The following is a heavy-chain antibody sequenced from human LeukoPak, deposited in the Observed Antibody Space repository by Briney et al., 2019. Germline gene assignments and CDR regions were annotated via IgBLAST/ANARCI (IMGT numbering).Heavy chain of an antibody. CDR1: GFTFSSYA. V-gene: IGHV3-23*01. D-gene: IGHD3-22*01. CDR3: AKDRYYYDSSGSHFDY. CDR2: ISGSGGST. J-gene: IGHJ4*02. Sequence: GGSLRLSCAASGFTFSSYAMSWVRQAPGTGLEWVSAISGSGGSTYYADSVKGRFTISRDNSKNTLYLQMNSLRAEDTAVYYCAKDRYYYDSSGSHFDYWGQGTLVTVSS.